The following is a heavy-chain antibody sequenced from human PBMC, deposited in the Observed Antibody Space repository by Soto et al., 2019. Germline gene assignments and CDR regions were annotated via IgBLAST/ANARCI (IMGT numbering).Heavy chain of an antibody. CDR2: IYYSGST. Sequence: QLQLQESGPGLVKPSETLSLTCTVSGGSISSSSYFWGWIRQPPGKGLEWIGSIYYSGSTYYNPSLRSRVTASGDTSKNQFSLKLSSVTAADTAVYYCARHPSDFWFDPWGQGTLVTVSS. CDR1: GGSISSSSYF. V-gene: IGHV4-39*01. CDR3: ARHPSDFWFDP. D-gene: IGHD2-21*02. J-gene: IGHJ5*02.